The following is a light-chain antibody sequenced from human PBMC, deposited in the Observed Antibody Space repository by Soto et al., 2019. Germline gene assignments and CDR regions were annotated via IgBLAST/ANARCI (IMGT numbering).Light chain of an antibody. CDR1: QSVSSSF. V-gene: IGKV3-20*01. CDR3: QQYGSSRRT. CDR2: GAS. J-gene: IGKJ1*01. Sequence: EIVLTQCPGTLSLSPGEGATLSCRASQSVSSSFLAWYQQKPGQAPRLLIYGASSRATGIPDRFSGSGSGTDFTLTISRLEPEDFAVYYCQQYGSSRRTFGQGTKVDIK.